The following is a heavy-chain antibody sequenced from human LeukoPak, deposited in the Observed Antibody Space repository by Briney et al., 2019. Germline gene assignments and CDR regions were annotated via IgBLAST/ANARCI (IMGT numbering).Heavy chain of an antibody. V-gene: IGHV1-2*02. CDR3: ARGMDAEAFQN. Sequence: GASVKVSCKTSGYRFTAYPLHWVRQAPGQGLECLGWMNPHSGETNNAQKFQGRVTMTRDTSISVAYMQLSSLRSDDTAVYYCARGMDAEAFQNWGQGTLVTVSS. CDR1: GYRFTAYP. CDR2: MNPHSGET. D-gene: IGHD2-2*03. J-gene: IGHJ1*01.